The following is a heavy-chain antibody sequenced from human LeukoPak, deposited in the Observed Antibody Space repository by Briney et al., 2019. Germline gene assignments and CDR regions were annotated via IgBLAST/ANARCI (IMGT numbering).Heavy chain of an antibody. CDR3: ARDYSSSWGNDAFDI. J-gene: IGHJ3*02. V-gene: IGHV4-59*01. CDR1: GGSISTYY. D-gene: IGHD6-13*01. CDR2: IYYSGST. Sequence: SETLSLTCTVSGGSISTYYWSWIRQPPGKGLEWIGYIYYSGSTNYNPSLKSRVTISVDTSKNQFSLKLSSVTAADTAVYYCARDYSSSWGNDAFDIWGQGTMVTVSS.